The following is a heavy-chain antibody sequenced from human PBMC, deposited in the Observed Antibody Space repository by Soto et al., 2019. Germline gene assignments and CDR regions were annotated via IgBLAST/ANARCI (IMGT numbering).Heavy chain of an antibody. V-gene: IGHV3-48*01. J-gene: IGHJ3*02. D-gene: IGHD4-17*01. Sequence: GGSLRLSCAASGFTFSSYSMNWVRQAPGKGLEWVSYISSSSSTIYYADSVKGRFTISRDNAKNSLYLQMNSLRAEDTALYYCAKHETTWRAFDISGQGTMLTVSS. CDR3: AKHETTWRAFDI. CDR2: ISSSSSTI. CDR1: GFTFSSYS.